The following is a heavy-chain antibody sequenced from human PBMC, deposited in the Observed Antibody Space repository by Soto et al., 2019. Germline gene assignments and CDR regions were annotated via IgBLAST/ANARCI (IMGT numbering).Heavy chain of an antibody. D-gene: IGHD6-6*01. CDR2: MNSGGRS. V-gene: IGHV3-23*01. CDR3: AKALQYSSSRDYFYYGMDV. Sequence: PGGSLSLSCAASGFTFSNYSMSWVRQAPGKGLEWVSGMNSGGRSYYADSVKGRFTISRDTSKNMLYLQMNSLRADDTAVFYCAKALQYSSSRDYFYYGMDVWGQGTTVTVSS. J-gene: IGHJ6*02. CDR1: GFTFSNYS.